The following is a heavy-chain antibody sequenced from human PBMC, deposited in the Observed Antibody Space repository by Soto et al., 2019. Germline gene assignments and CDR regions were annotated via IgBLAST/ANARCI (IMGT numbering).Heavy chain of an antibody. CDR3: ARGGYRTLAWFDP. J-gene: IGHJ5*02. CDR2: IYHSGTT. V-gene: IGHV4-59*11. CDR1: GGSISNHY. D-gene: IGHD6-13*01. Sequence: QVQVQESGPGLVKPSETLSLTCTVSGGSISNHYWSWIRQSPGKGLEWIANIYHSGTTNYNLSLKGRFTIWIDPSKNKVPLRLNPVTPGDPAVYYCARGGYRTLAWFDPWGQGTLVTVSS.